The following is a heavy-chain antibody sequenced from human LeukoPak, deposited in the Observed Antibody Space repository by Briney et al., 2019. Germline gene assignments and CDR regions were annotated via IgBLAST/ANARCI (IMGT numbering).Heavy chain of an antibody. CDR2: INHSGST. V-gene: IGHV4-34*01. CDR1: GGSFSGYY. D-gene: IGHD3-16*01. CDR3: ARHWGKRYFDY. J-gene: IGHJ4*02. Sequence: SETLSLTCAVYGGSFSGYYWSWIRQPPGKGLEWIGEINHSGSTNYNPSLKSRVTISVDTSKNQFSLKLSSVTAADTAVYYCARHWGKRYFDYWGQGTLVTVSS.